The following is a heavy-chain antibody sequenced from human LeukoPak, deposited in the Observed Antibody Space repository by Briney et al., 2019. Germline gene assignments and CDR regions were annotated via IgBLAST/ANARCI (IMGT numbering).Heavy chain of an antibody. CDR1: GFTFSTYA. Sequence: PGGSPRLSCAASGFTFSTYAMSWVRQAAGKGLEWVSLISGSGGSTYYADSVKGRFTISRDNSKNTLYLQMNSLRAEDTAVYYCAKSGQLLYYYYYMDVWGKGTTVTVSS. D-gene: IGHD2-2*01. J-gene: IGHJ6*03. CDR3: AKSGQLLYYYYYMDV. CDR2: ISGSGGST. V-gene: IGHV3-23*01.